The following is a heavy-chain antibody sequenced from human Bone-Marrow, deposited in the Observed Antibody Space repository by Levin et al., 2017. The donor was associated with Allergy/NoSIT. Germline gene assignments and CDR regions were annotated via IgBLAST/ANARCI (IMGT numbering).Heavy chain of an antibody. CDR3: ARDLAGSPDY. J-gene: IGHJ4*02. D-gene: IGHD1-26*01. CDR1: GFTFSTYW. CDR2: INPDGRTT. Sequence: ASVKVSCATSGFTFSTYWVNWVRQAPGKGLVWVSLINPDGRTTTYADSVRGRFTISRDNAKNTVYLQMNSLRVEDTAVYYCARDLAGSPDYWGQGTLVTVSS. V-gene: IGHV3-74*01.